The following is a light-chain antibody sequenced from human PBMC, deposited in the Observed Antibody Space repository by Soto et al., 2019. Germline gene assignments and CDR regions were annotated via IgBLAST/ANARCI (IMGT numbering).Light chain of an antibody. Sequence: EVVLTQSPGTLSLSPGERATLSCRASQSVSNNYLAWYQQKPGQGPRLLIFGSSDRATGIPDRFSGSGSGTDFTLTISRLEPEDFAVYYCPQYGSPPPYTFGQGKKREIK. CDR1: QSVSNNY. CDR2: GSS. V-gene: IGKV3-20*01. CDR3: PQYGSPPPYT. J-gene: IGKJ2*01.